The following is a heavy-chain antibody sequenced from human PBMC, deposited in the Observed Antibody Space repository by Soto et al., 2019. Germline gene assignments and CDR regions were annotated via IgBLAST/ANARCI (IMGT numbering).Heavy chain of an antibody. Sequence: SETLSLTCSVSGDSIPTVDYFWAWIRQPPGQALEYIGYIYKSTTTYYNPSFESRVAISLDTSKSQFSLNVTSVTAADTAVYFCARGRYCLTGRCFPNWFDSWGQGTLVTVSS. CDR1: GDSIPTVDYF. CDR2: IYKSTTT. J-gene: IGHJ5*01. V-gene: IGHV4-30-4*01. CDR3: ARGRYCLTGRCFPNWFDS. D-gene: IGHD2-15*01.